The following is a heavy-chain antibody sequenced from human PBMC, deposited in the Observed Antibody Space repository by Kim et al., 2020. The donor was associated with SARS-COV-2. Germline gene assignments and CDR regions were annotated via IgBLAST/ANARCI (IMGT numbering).Heavy chain of an antibody. V-gene: IGHV4-39*01. CDR2: IYHSGTT. CDR1: GDSITSPYYY. D-gene: IGHD6-13*01. CDR3: ARPLFSGYSVTWYN. J-gene: IGHJ4*01. Sequence: SETLSLTCTVSGDSITSPYYYWGWIRQPPGRGLVWVGSIYHSGTTFYNPSLKSRVTVSMDTSKNQFSLRLNSVTAEDTAVYYCARPLFSGYSVTWYNWGQGNLVTVSS.